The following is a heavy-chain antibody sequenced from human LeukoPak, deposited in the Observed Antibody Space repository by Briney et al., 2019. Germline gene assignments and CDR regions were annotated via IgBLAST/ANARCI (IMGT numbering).Heavy chain of an antibody. CDR2: INPNSGGT. CDR1: GGTFSSYA. V-gene: IGHV1-2*02. J-gene: IGHJ4*02. CDR3: ARLGYGSGGSCSNH. Sequence: ASVKVSCKASGGTFSSYAISWVRQAPGQGLEWMGWINPNSGGTNYAQKFQGRVTMTRDTSISTAYMELSRLRSDDTAVYYCARLGYGSGGSCSNHRGQGTLVTVSS. D-gene: IGHD2-15*01.